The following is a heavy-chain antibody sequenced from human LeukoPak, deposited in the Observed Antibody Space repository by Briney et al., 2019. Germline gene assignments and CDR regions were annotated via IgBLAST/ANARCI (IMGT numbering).Heavy chain of an antibody. CDR1: GYTFTTYY. J-gene: IGHJ4*02. V-gene: IGHV1-2*02. CDR2: INPNTGGT. CDR3: ARGPKIGLDY. Sequence: ASVKVSCKASGYTFTTYYIHWVRQAPGQGLEWMGYINPNTGGTNYAQKFQGSVTMTRDTSISTAYMELSRLTSDDTAVCFCARGPKIGLDYWGQGTLVTVSS.